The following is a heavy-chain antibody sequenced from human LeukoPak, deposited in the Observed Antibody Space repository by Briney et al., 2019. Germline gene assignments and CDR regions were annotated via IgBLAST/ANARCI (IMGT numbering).Heavy chain of an antibody. J-gene: IGHJ4*02. CDR3: AKLAGNSREANQDY. Sequence: GGSLRLSCAASGFTFNSYAMSWVRQAPGKGLEWVSAISGSGGSTYYADSVKGRFTISRDNSKNTLYLQMNSLRAEDTAVYYCAKLAGNSREANQDYWGQGTLVTVSS. D-gene: IGHD3-3*02. CDR1: GFTFNSYA. V-gene: IGHV3-23*01. CDR2: ISGSGGST.